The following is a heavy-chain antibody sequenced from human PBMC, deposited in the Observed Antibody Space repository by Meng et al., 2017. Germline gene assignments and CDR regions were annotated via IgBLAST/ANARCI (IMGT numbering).Heavy chain of an antibody. J-gene: IGHJ4*02. CDR1: GFTFSSYA. V-gene: IGHV3-30*04. Sequence: VQRVESGGCGVHPGRSLRLCCAASGFTFSSYARHWVRQAPGKGLEWVAVISYDGSNKYYADSVKGRFTISRDNSKNTLYLQMNSLRAEDTAVYYCARDPYGSGTGFDYWGQGTLVTVSS. D-gene: IGHD3-10*01. CDR2: ISYDGSNK. CDR3: ARDPYGSGTGFDY.